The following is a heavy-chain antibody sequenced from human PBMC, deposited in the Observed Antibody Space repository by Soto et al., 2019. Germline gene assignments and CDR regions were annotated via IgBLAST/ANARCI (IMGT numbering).Heavy chain of an antibody. J-gene: IGHJ4*02. V-gene: IGHV3-7*03. D-gene: IGHD3-3*01. CDR3: AREYPPATPYYDFWSANYPLGY. Sequence: GGSLRLSCAVSGFTFRSYWMSWVRQAPGKGLEWVANIKQDGSEKYYVDSVKGRFTISRDNAKISLYLQMNSLRVEDTAVYYCAREYPPATPYYDFWSANYPLGYWGQGTLVTVSS. CDR2: IKQDGSEK. CDR1: GFTFRSYW.